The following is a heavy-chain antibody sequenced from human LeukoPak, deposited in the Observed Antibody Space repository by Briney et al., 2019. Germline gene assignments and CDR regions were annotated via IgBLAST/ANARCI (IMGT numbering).Heavy chain of an antibody. V-gene: IGHV3-7*01. J-gene: IGHJ4*02. CDR3: ARDQNNYDILTGYKSWSDY. D-gene: IGHD3-9*01. CDR2: IKQDGSEK. CDR1: GFTFSSYG. Sequence: GGTLRLSCAASGFTFSSYGMSWVRQAPGKGLEWVANIKQDGSEKYYVDSVKGRFTISRDNAKNSLYLQMNSLRAEDTAVYYCARDQNNYDILTGYKSWSDYWGQGTLVTVSS.